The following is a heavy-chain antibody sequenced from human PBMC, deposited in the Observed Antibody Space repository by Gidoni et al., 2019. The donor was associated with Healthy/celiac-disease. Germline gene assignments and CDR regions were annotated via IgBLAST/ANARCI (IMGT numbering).Heavy chain of an antibody. Sequence: QVQLVQSGAEVKKPGSSGKVSCKASGGTFSSYAISWVRQAPGQGLEWMGGIIPICGTANYAQKFQGRVTITTDESTNTAYMGLSSLRSEDTAVDYCARVGVEDGYNYFDYWGQGTLVTVSS. J-gene: IGHJ4*02. CDR3: ARVGVEDGYNYFDY. CDR2: IIPICGTA. V-gene: IGHV1-69*01. CDR1: GGTFSSYA. D-gene: IGHD5-12*01.